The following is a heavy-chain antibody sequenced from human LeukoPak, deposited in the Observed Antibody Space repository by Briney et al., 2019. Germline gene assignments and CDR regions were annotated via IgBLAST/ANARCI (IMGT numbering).Heavy chain of an antibody. Sequence: PGGSLRLSCAASGFTFNDHSMYWVRQAPGKGLEWVSGINWNSDNIGYADSVKGRFAISRDDDKKSLFLQMNSLRTEDTALYYCAGASYYYDTTGLGAVDIWGQGTMVTVSS. CDR3: AGASYYYDTTGLGAVDI. V-gene: IGHV3-9*01. D-gene: IGHD3-22*01. CDR1: GFTFNDHS. CDR2: INWNSDNI. J-gene: IGHJ3*02.